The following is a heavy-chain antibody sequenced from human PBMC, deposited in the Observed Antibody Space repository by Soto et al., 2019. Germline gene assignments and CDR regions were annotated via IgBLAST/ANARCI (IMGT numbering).Heavy chain of an antibody. CDR3: ARGVPYSYGYVSWFDP. V-gene: IGHV4-61*01. Sequence: SETLSLTCTVSGGSVSSGSYYWSWIRQPPGKGLEWIGYIYYSGSTNYNPSLKSRVNISVDTSKNQFSLKLSSVTAADTAVYYCARGVPYSYGYVSWFDPWGQGTLVTVSS. CDR2: IYYSGST. CDR1: GGSVSSGSYY. J-gene: IGHJ5*02. D-gene: IGHD5-18*01.